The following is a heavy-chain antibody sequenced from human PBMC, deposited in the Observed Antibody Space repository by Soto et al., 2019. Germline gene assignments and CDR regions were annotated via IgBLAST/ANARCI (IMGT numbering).Heavy chain of an antibody. Sequence: QVQLVQSGAEVKKPGASVKLSCKSSEYTFTDYYIHWVRQAPGQGLEWMGLINPSGGSTSYVQEFQGRVTMTRDTSASTVYMELSSLRAEDTAVYYCATAAYSTSWYDFWGQGTLVTVSS. J-gene: IGHJ5*01. V-gene: IGHV1-46*01. CDR2: INPSGGST. CDR1: EYTFTDYY. CDR3: ATAAYSTSWYDF. D-gene: IGHD6-13*01.